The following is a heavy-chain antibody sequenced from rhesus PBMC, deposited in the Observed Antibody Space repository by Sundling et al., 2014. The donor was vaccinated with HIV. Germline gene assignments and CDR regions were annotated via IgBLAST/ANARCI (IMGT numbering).Heavy chain of an antibody. CDR1: GGSISSNY. CDR2: IYGSSGST. V-gene: IGHV4-147*01. CDR3: AREPPYSGSFYYETIGEYGLDS. D-gene: IGHD3-16*01. Sequence: QVQLQESGPGLVKPSETLSLTCAVSGGSISSNYWSWIRQPPGKGLEWIGRIYGSSGSTRYNPSLTIRVTISTDTSKNQFSLKLSSVTAADTAVYYCAREPPYSGSFYYETIGEYGLDSWGQGVVVTVSS. J-gene: IGHJ6*01.